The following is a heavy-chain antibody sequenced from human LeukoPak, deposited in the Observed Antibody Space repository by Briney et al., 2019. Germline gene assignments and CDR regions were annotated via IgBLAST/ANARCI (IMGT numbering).Heavy chain of an antibody. Sequence: GALRLSCAASGFTFSSYWMHWVRQAPGKGLVWVSRINSDGSSTTYADSVKGRFTISRDNAKNMLYLQMNSLRAEDTAVYYCTTLYGDSLDYWGQGTLVTVSS. J-gene: IGHJ4*02. V-gene: IGHV3-74*01. CDR2: INSDGSST. D-gene: IGHD2-21*02. CDR3: TTLYGDSLDY. CDR1: GFTFSSYW.